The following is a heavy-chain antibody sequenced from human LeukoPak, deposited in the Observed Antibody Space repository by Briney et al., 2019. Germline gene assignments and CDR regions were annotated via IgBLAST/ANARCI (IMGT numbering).Heavy chain of an antibody. J-gene: IGHJ5*02. CDR1: GGSISSYY. Sequence: ASETLSLTCTVSGGSISSYYWSWIRQPPGKGLEWIGEINHSGSTNYNPSLKSRVTISVDTSKNQFSLKLSSVTATDTAVYYCARGPYVLLWFGDSPSLWFDPWGQGTLVTVSS. CDR2: INHSGST. V-gene: IGHV4-34*01. CDR3: ARGPYVLLWFGDSPSLWFDP. D-gene: IGHD3-10*01.